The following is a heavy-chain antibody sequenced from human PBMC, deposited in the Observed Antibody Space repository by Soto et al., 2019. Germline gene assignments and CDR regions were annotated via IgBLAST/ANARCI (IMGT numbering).Heavy chain of an antibody. J-gene: IGHJ4*02. CDR3: ARPQSGYDYLDY. CDR2: IYYSGST. V-gene: IGHV4-39*01. Sequence: TSETLSLTCTVSGCSISSSSYYWGWIRQPPGKGLEWIGSIYYSGSTYYNPSLKSRVTISVDTSKNQFSLKLSSVTAADTAVYYCARPQSGYDYLDYWGQGTLVTVSS. D-gene: IGHD5-12*01. CDR1: GCSISSSSYY.